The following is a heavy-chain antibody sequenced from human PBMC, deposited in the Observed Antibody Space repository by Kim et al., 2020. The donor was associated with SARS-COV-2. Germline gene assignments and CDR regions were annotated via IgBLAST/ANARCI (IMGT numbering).Heavy chain of an antibody. J-gene: IGHJ5*02. CDR2: ISYDGSNK. CDR3: ARVGKGELGSDSPFDP. V-gene: IGHV3-30-3*01. D-gene: IGHD1-26*01. Sequence: GGSLRLSCAASGFTFSSYAMHWVRQAPGKGLEWVAVISYDGSNKYYADSVKGRFTISRDNSKNTLYLQMNSLRAEDTAVYYCARVGKGELGSDSPFDPWG. CDR1: GFTFSSYA.